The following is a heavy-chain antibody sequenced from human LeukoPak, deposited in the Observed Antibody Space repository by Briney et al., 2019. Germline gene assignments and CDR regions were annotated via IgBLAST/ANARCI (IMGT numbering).Heavy chain of an antibody. V-gene: IGHV3-48*03. CDR1: GFTFSNYE. CDR3: SELGITMIGGV. D-gene: IGHD3-10*02. J-gene: IGHJ6*04. Sequence: GGSLRLSCAASGFTFSNYEMNWVRQAPGKGLEWVSYVSSSGSSIYYADSVKGRFTISRDNAKNSLYLQMNSLRAEDTAVYYCSELGITMIGGVWGKGTTVTISS. CDR2: VSSSGSSI.